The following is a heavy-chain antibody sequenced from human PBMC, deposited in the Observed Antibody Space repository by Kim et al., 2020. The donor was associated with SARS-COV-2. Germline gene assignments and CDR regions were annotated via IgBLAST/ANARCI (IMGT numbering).Heavy chain of an antibody. CDR2: IIPIFGTA. J-gene: IGHJ1*01. CDR3: ARDGGAVVPGKAPVLYFQH. V-gene: IGHV1-69*13. D-gene: IGHD2-2*01. Sequence: SVKVSCKASGGTFSSYAISWVRQAPGQGLEWMGGIIPIFGTANYAQKFQGRVTITADESTSTAYMELSSLRSEDTAVYYCARDGGAVVPGKAPVLYFQHWGQGTLVTVSS. CDR1: GGTFSSYA.